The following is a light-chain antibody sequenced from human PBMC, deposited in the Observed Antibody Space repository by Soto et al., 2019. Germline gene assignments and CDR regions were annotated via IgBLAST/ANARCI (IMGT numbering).Light chain of an antibody. J-gene: IGLJ2*01. Sequence: QSVLTQPPSTSGTPGQRVTISCSGSSSNIGSNYVYWYRKVPGTAPKLLIYRSNQRPSGVPDRVSGSKSGTSASLAISGLRSDDEADYYCATWDDSLSGPVFGGGTKLT. V-gene: IGLV1-47*01. CDR1: SSNIGSNY. CDR3: ATWDDSLSGPV. CDR2: RSN.